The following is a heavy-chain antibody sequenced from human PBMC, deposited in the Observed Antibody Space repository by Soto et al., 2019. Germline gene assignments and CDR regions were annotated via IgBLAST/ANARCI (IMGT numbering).Heavy chain of an antibody. D-gene: IGHD3-10*01. CDR1: GGSISSGDYY. V-gene: IGHV4-30-4*01. CDR2: IYYSGST. Sequence: PSETLSLTCTVSGGSISSGDYYWSWIRQPPGKGLEWIGYIYYSGSTYYNPSLKSRVTISVDTSKNQFSLKLSSVTAADTAVYYCARVGTDFGELTTPSYDVWGQGTTVTVSS. CDR3: ARVGTDFGELTTPSYDV. J-gene: IGHJ6*02.